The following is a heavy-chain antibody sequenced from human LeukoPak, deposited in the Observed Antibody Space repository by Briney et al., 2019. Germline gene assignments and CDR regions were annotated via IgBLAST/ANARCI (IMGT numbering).Heavy chain of an antibody. CDR1: AFTFSNTW. J-gene: IGHJ4*02. Sequence: PGGSLRLSCAASAFTFSNTWMSWVRPAPGKGLEWVGRIKSKTDGGTSDYAAPVKGRFTIPRDDSKNTLSLQMYSLKTEDTAVYYCTTGLRAADTNWGLGTLVTVSS. D-gene: IGHD6-13*01. CDR2: IKSKTDGGTS. V-gene: IGHV3-15*01. CDR3: TTGLRAADTN.